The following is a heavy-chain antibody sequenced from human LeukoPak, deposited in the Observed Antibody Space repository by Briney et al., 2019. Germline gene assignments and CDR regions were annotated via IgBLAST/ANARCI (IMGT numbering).Heavy chain of an antibody. CDR3: ARENTMVRGVINPLDY. D-gene: IGHD3-10*01. CDR1: GDSVSSNDAA. V-gene: IGHV6-1*01. J-gene: IGHJ4*02. CDR2: TYYRSKWSY. Sequence: SQTLSLTCAISGDSVSSNDAAWNWIRQSPSRGLEWLGRTYYRSKWSYDYAVSMKSRITINPDTSKNQFTLQLNSVTPEDTAVYYCARENTMVRGVINPLDYWGQGTLVTVSS.